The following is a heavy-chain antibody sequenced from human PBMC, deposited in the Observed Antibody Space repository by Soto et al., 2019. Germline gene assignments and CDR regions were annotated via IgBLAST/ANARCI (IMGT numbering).Heavy chain of an antibody. D-gene: IGHD2-2*01. J-gene: IGHJ4*02. CDR2: ISAYNGNT. CDR3: ARDGDLVDIVVVPAALDY. Sequence: ASVKVSCKASGYTFTIYCISWVRQAPGQGLEWMGWISAYNGNTNYAQKLQGRVTMTTDTSTSTAYMELGSLRSDDTAVYYCARDGDLVDIVVVPAALDYWGQGTLVSVSS. CDR1: GYTFTIYC. V-gene: IGHV1-18*01.